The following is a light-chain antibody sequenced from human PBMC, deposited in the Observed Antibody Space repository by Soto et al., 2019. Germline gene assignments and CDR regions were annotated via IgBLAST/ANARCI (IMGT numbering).Light chain of an antibody. V-gene: IGLV1-44*01. Sequence: QSVLTQPPSASGTPGQRVTISCSGSRSNIGSNAVSWYQQLPGTAPKLLIYNDNQRPSGVPDRFSASKSGTSASLASSGLQSEDEADYYCAAWDDSLNARGVFGGGTKVTVL. CDR3: AAWDDSLNARGV. CDR2: NDN. CDR1: RSNIGSNA. J-gene: IGLJ3*02.